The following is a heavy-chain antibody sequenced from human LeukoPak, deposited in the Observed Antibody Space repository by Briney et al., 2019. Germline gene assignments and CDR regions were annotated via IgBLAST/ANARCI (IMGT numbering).Heavy chain of an antibody. V-gene: IGHV4-31*03. CDR2: IHHSGSS. Sequence: SQTLSLTYTVSADSLSSGGHYWAWIRQLPGKGLESIGFIHHSGSSRHNPSLKDRVAISVDASRKQFALRLSSVTAADTAIYYCARGGNRFGGFYFDYWGQGIQVIVSS. CDR1: ADSLSSGGHY. J-gene: IGHJ4*02. CDR3: ARGGNRFGGFYFDY. D-gene: IGHD3-10*01.